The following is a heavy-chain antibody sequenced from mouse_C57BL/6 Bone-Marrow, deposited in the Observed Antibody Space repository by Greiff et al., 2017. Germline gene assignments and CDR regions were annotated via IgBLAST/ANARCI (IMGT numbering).Heavy chain of an antibody. CDR2: IFPGSGST. J-gene: IGHJ3*01. D-gene: IGHD1-1*01. CDR3: AREVYYGSSYDY. V-gene: IGHV1-75*01. Sequence: VKLQESGPELVKPGASVKISCKASGYTFTDYYINWVKQRPGQGLEWIGWIFPGSGSTYYNEKFKGKATLTVDKSSSTAYMLLSSLTSEDSAVYFCAREVYYGSSYDYWGQGTLVTVSA. CDR1: GYTFTDYY.